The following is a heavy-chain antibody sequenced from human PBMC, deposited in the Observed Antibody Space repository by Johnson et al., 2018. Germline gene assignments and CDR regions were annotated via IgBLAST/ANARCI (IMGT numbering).Heavy chain of an antibody. D-gene: IGHD1-26*01. CDR2: IRQDGRKQ. V-gene: IGHV3-7*01. CDR1: GFTFSSYW. J-gene: IGHJ6*02. Sequence: VQLQESGGDLVQPGGSLRLSCAGTGFTFSSYWMSWVRQAPGKGLEWVANIRQDGRKQHYVDSVKGRFTVSRDNAKNSLYLQMDSLRTEDTALYYCARDSPRELLSAGYNQYGMDVWGQGTTVTVSS. CDR3: ARDSPRELLSAGYNQYGMDV.